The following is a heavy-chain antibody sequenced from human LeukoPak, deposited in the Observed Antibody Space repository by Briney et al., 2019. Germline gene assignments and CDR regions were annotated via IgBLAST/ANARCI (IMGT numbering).Heavy chain of an antibody. CDR3: ARVPYYASSGYSTFDFDY. V-gene: IGHV4-31*03. CDR1: GGSISSGGYY. D-gene: IGHD3-22*01. J-gene: IGHJ4*02. CDR2: IYYSGST. Sequence: PSQTLSLTCTVSGGSISSGGYYWSWIRQHPGKGLEWIGYIYYSGSTYYNPSLKSRVTISVDTSKNQFSLKLSSVTAADTAVYYCARVPYYASSGYSTFDFDYWGQGTLVTVSS.